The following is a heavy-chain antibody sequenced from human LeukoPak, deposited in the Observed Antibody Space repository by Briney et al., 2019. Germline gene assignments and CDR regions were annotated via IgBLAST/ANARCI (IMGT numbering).Heavy chain of an antibody. CDR2: IYGSGNT. V-gene: IGHV4-59*08. Sequence: SETLSLTCTVSGGSVTSYYWSWIRQPPGEGLEWIGYIYGSGNTNYNPSLKGRVTISVDTSKNQFSLKLSSVTAADTAVYYCARQRGSGWPNFDYWGQGTLVTVSS. CDR1: GGSVTSYY. J-gene: IGHJ4*02. D-gene: IGHD6-19*01. CDR3: ARQRGSGWPNFDY.